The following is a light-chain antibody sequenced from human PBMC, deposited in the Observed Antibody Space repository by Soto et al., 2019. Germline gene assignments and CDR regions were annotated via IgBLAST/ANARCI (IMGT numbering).Light chain of an antibody. V-gene: IGKV1-39*01. J-gene: IGKJ1*01. CDR3: LQDYNFPWT. CDR1: QSVSAF. Sequence: DIQMTQSPSSLSASVGDRVTITCRASQSVSAFLNWYRHKPGKAPELLIFSASSLQPGVPSRFSGRGSRTALTLTISSLQPEDFATYYCLQDYNFPWTFGQGTKVDIK. CDR2: SAS.